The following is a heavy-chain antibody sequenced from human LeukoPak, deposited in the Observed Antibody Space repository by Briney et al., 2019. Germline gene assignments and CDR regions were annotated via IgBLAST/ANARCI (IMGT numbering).Heavy chain of an antibody. D-gene: IGHD2-2*01. CDR2: ITNSGTT. CDR1: GESISSHN. V-gene: IGHV4-59*11. Sequence: SETLSLTCNVSGESISSHNWSWTRQSPRKGLECIGYITNSGTTKLNPSLQRRVTISTHTSKNQICLRLSSVTEADTAVFFCGRFVVVRGPMEYYYYYMDVWGRGTTVIVSS. J-gene: IGHJ6*03. CDR3: GRFVVVRGPMEYYYYYMDV.